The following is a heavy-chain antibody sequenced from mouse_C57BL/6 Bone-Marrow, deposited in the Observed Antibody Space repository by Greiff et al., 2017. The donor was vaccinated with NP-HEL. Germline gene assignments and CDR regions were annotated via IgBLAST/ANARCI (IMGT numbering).Heavy chain of an antibody. D-gene: IGHD1-1*01. V-gene: IGHV5-12*01. Sequence: EVKLMESGGGLVQPGGSLKLSCAASGFTFSDYYMYWVRQTPEKRLEWVAYISHGGGSTYYPDTVKGRVTLSRDTAKNTLYLQMSRLKSEDTAMYYCARHEVTTVVDRFAYWGQGTLVTVSA. CDR3: ARHEVTTVVDRFAY. CDR2: ISHGGGST. CDR1: GFTFSDYY. J-gene: IGHJ3*01.